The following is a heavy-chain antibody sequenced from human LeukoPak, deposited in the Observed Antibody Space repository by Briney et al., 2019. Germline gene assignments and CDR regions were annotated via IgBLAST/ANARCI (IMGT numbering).Heavy chain of an antibody. CDR3: AGRYCRGGSCYLDY. V-gene: IGHV3-23*01. Sequence: GGSLRPSCAASGFTFSSYAMSWVRQAPGKGLEWVSSITGSGGSTYYADSVKGRFTISRDNSKNSLYLQMNSLRTEDTAVYYCAGRYCRGGSCYLDYWGQGTLVTVSS. CDR1: GFTFSSYA. J-gene: IGHJ4*02. CDR2: ITGSGGST. D-gene: IGHD2-15*01.